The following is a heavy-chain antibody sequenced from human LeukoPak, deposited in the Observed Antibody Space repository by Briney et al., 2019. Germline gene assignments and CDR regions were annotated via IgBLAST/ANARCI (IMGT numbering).Heavy chain of an antibody. D-gene: IGHD5-12*01. CDR1: GFTFGNYW. V-gene: IGHV3-7*01. Sequence: GGSLRLSCAASGFTFGNYWMTWVRQAPGKGLEWVAHINQDGSKEYYMDSVKARFTISRDNAKNSLSLQMNSLRAEDTAVYYCVRDGGVSGYDLLDYWGQGTLVTVSS. CDR3: VRDGGVSGYDLLDY. J-gene: IGHJ4*02. CDR2: INQDGSKE.